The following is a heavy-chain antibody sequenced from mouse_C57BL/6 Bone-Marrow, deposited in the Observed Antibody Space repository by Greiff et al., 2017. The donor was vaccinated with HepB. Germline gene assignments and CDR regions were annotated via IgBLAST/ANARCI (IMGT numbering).Heavy chain of an antibody. Sequence: VQLQQPGAELVKPGASVKLSCKASGYTFTSYWMQWVKQRPGQGLEWIGEIDPSDSYTNYNQKFKGKATLTVDTSSSTAYMQLSSLTSEDSAVYYCASYGSGCGYWGQGTTLTVSS. CDR1: GYTFTSYW. CDR2: IDPSDSYT. CDR3: ASYGSGCGY. J-gene: IGHJ2*01. V-gene: IGHV1-50*01. D-gene: IGHD1-1*01.